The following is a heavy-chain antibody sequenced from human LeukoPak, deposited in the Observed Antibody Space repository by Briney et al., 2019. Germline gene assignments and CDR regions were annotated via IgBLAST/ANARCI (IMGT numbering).Heavy chain of an antibody. V-gene: IGHV4-59*01. D-gene: IGHD3-10*01. CDR3: ARSGFGEFIFDY. CDR2: IYYSGST. CDR1: GGSISSYY. J-gene: IGHJ4*02. Sequence: SETLSLTCTVSGGSISSYYWSWIRQPPGKGLEWIGYIYYSGSTNYNPSLKSRVTISVDTSKNQFSLKLSSVTAADTAVHYCARSGFGEFIFDYWGQGTLVTVSS.